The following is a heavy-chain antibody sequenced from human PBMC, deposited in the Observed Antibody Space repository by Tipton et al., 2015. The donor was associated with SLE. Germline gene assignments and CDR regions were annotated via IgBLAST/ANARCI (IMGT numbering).Heavy chain of an antibody. Sequence: TLSLTCPFSGGSITSYYWSWIRQPPGKGLEWIGEINHSGTTNYNASLKSRVTISVDTSKNQFSLNLSSVTAADTAVYFCARATREGAYNVRRAAAGNWFDYWGQGTLVTVSS. CDR2: INHSGTT. V-gene: IGHV4-34*01. CDR1: GGSITSYY. J-gene: IGHJ4*02. CDR3: ARATREGAYNVRRAAAGNWFDY. D-gene: IGHD6-13*01.